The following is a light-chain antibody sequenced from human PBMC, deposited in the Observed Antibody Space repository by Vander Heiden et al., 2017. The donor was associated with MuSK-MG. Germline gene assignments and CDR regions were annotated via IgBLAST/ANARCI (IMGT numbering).Light chain of an antibody. CDR2: AAS. CDR3: QKDYSALIT. CDR1: QGINNF. Sequence: DIQMTQSPSSLSASVGDRVTITCRASQGINNFLAWYQQKPGKVPKLLIFAASTLHSGVPSRFSGSGSGTDFTLTISSLQPEDVATYYCQKDYSALITFGQGTRLEIK. J-gene: IGKJ5*01. V-gene: IGKV1-27*01.